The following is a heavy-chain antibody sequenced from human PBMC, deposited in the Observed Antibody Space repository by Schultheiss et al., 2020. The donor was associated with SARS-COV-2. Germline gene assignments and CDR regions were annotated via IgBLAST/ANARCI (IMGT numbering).Heavy chain of an antibody. D-gene: IGHD1-26*01. CDR1: GGSISSGGYY. J-gene: IGHJ4*02. CDR3: GAVIVGAEINY. V-gene: IGHV4-31*03. CDR2: IYYSGST. Sequence: SQTLSLTCPVSGGSISSGGYYWSWIRQHPGKGLEWIGYIYYSGSTYYNPSLKSRVTISVDTSKNQFSLKLSSVTAADTAVYYCGAVIVGAEINYWGQGTLVTVSS.